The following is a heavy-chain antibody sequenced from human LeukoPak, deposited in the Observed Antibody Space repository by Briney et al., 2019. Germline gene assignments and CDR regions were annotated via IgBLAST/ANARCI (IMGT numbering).Heavy chain of an antibody. CDR1: GGSFSGYY. Sequence: SETLSLTCAVYGGSFSGYYWSWIRQPPGKGLEWIGEINHSGSTNYNPSLKSRVTISVDTSKNQFSLKLSSVTAADTAVYYCARVYYDYVWGSYRSPFDYWGQGTLVTASS. J-gene: IGHJ4*02. D-gene: IGHD3-16*02. V-gene: IGHV4-34*01. CDR2: INHSGST. CDR3: ARVYYDYVWGSYRSPFDY.